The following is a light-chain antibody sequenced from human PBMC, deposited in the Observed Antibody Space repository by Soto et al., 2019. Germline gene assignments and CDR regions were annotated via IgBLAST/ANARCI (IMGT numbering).Light chain of an antibody. V-gene: IGKV2-28*01. CDR2: LGS. CDR3: MQALGT. Sequence: DIVITQSPRSLSVTPGEPASISCRSSQSLLHSNGYNYLDWYLQMPGQSPQLLIYLGSSRASGVPDRFSGSGSGTDFTLKISRVEAEDVGVYYCMQALGTFGQGTKLEIK. CDR1: QSLLHSNGYNY. J-gene: IGKJ2*01.